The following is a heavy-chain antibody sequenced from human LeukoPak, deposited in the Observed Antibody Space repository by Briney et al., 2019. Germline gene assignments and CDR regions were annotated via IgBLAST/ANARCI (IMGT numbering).Heavy chain of an antibody. CDR3: ARVDILTGYSPEYSYGSFDY. Sequence: GESLKISCMGSGYSFTSYWIGWVRQMPGKGLEWMGIIYPGDSDTRYRPSFKGQVTISADKSISTAYLQWSSLKASDTAMYYCARVDILTGYSPEYSYGSFDYWGQGTLVTVSS. J-gene: IGHJ4*02. CDR1: GYSFTSYW. CDR2: IYPGDSDT. V-gene: IGHV5-51*01. D-gene: IGHD3-9*01.